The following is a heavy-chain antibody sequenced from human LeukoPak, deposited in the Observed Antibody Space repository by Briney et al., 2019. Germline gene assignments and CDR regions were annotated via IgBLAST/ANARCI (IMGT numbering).Heavy chain of an antibody. CDR2: IYYSGST. CDR3: ARGLGYSYGPYYFDY. J-gene: IGHJ4*02. D-gene: IGHD5-18*01. V-gene: IGHV4-59*01. Sequence: SETLSLTCAVSGGSFSAYYWSWIRQPPGKGLEWIGYIYYSGSTNYNPSLKSRVTISVDTSKNQFSLKLSSVTAADTAVYYCARGLGYSYGPYYFDYWGQGTLVTVSS. CDR1: GGSFSAYY.